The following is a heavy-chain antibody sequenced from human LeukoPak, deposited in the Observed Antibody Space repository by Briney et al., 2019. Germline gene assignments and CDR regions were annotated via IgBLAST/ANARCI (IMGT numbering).Heavy chain of an antibody. J-gene: IGHJ4*02. V-gene: IGHV3-23*01. CDR3: AKVGRDYGDFFYFDY. CDR2: ISGSGGST. D-gene: IGHD4-17*01. Sequence: GGSLRLSCAASGFTFSSYAMSWVRQAPGKGLEWVSAISGSGGSTYYADSVKGRFTISRDNSKNTLYLQINSLRAEDTAVYYCAKVGRDYGDFFYFDYWGQGTLVTVSS. CDR1: GFTFSSYA.